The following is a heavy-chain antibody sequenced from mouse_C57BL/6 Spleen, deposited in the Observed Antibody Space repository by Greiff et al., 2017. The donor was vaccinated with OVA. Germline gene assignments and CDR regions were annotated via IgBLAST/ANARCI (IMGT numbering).Heavy chain of an antibody. CDR1: GYTFTSYW. D-gene: IGHD1-1*01. CDR3: ARGRITTVVAPDFDY. Sequence: QVQLQQPGAELVKPGASVKMSCKASGYTFTSYWITWVKQRPGPGLEWIGDIYPGSGSTNYNEKFKSKATLTVDTSSSTAYMQLSSLTSEDSAVYYCARGRITTVVAPDFDYWGQGTTLTVAS. V-gene: IGHV1-55*01. CDR2: IYPGSGST. J-gene: IGHJ2*01.